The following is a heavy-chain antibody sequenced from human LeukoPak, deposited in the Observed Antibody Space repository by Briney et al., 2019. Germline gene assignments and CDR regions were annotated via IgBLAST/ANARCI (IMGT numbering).Heavy chain of an antibody. CDR1: GYTFTSYG. Sequence: ASVKVSCEASGYTFTSYGISWVRQAPGQGLEWMGWISAYNGNTNYAQKLQGRVTMTTDTSTSTAYMELRSLRSDDTAVYYCARVTDYGYTHYFDYWGQGTLVTVSS. CDR2: ISAYNGNT. V-gene: IGHV1-18*01. J-gene: IGHJ4*02. D-gene: IGHD4-17*01. CDR3: ARVTDYGYTHYFDY.